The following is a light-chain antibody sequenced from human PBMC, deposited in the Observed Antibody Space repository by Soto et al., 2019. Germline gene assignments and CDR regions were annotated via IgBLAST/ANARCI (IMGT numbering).Light chain of an antibody. CDR2: GTS. J-gene: IGKJ1*01. V-gene: IGKV3-20*01. CDR3: QHYGTSPT. CDR1: QSVSSSY. Sequence: EIVLTQSPGTLSLSPGERATLSCRASQSVSSSYLGWYQQKPGQAPRLLIYGTSSRATGIPDRFSGSGSGTDVIRTIIRLEPEDFAVYYCQHYGTSPTFGQGPKVEI.